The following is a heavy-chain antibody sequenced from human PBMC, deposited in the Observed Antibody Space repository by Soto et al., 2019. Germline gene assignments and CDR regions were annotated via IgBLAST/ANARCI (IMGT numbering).Heavy chain of an antibody. CDR2: MNPNSGNT. D-gene: IGHD3-9*01. CDR3: ARGYDILTGYYSGGWSFDI. Sequence: VKVSCKASGYTFTSYDINWVRQATGQGLEWMGWMNPNSGNTGYAQKFQGRVTMTRNTSISTAYMELSSLRSEDTAVYYCARGYDILTGYYSGGWSFDIWGQGTMVTVSS. V-gene: IGHV1-8*01. J-gene: IGHJ3*02. CDR1: GYTFTSYD.